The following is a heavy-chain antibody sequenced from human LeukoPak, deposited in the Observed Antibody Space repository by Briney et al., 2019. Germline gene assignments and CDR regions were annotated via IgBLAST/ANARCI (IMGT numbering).Heavy chain of an antibody. CDR3: ARAWGTSVRPKSYYMDV. CDR1: GYTFTSYD. V-gene: IGHV1-8*01. D-gene: IGHD3-10*01. J-gene: IGHJ6*03. CDR2: MNPNSGNT. Sequence: ASVTVSCKASGYTFTSYDINWVRQATGQGLEWMGWMNPNSGNTGYAQKFQGRVTMTRNTSTSTAYMELGSLRSEDTAVYYCARAWGTSVRPKSYYMDVWGKGTTVTVSS.